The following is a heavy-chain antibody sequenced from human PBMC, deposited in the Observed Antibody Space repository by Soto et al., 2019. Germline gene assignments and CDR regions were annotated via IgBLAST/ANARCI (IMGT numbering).Heavy chain of an antibody. D-gene: IGHD5-18*01. CDR2: ISGRGGST. Sequence: EVQLLESGGGLVQPGGSLRLSCAASGFTFSSYAMSWVRQAPGKGLEWVSAISGRGGSTYYADSVKGRFTISRDNSKNTLYLQMNIQRAEDTAVYYCAKDGDVDTALPLYYYGMDVWGQGTTVTVSS. V-gene: IGHV3-23*01. CDR3: AKDGDVDTALPLYYYGMDV. J-gene: IGHJ6*02. CDR1: GFTFSSYA.